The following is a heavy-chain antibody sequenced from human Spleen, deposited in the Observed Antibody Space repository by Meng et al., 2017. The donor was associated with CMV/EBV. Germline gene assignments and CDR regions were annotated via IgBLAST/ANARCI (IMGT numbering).Heavy chain of an antibody. Sequence: SETLSLTCTVSAGSISSSSYYWGWIRQPPGKGLEWIGSIYYSGSTYYNPSLKSRVTISVDTSKNQFSLKLSSVTAADTAVYYCARHVRILGSSSWYGPGSLDYWGQGTLVTVSS. J-gene: IGHJ4*02. D-gene: IGHD6-13*01. CDR3: ARHVRILGSSSWYGPGSLDY. V-gene: IGHV4-39*01. CDR1: AGSISSSSYY. CDR2: IYYSGST.